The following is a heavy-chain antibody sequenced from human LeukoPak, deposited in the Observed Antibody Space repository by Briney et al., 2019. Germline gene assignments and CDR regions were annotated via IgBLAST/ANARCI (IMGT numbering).Heavy chain of an antibody. Sequence: PSETLSLTCNVSGGSISSSSYYWGWIRQTPGKGLEWIGTIYYSGSTYYNPSLNSRVTISVDTSKNQFSLKLSSVTAADTAVYYCASEYYDSSGYPRSFSPWFDYWGQGTLVTVSS. CDR1: GGSISSSSYY. CDR3: ASEYYDSSGYPRSFSPWFDY. J-gene: IGHJ4*02. D-gene: IGHD3-22*01. CDR2: IYYSGST. V-gene: IGHV4-39*07.